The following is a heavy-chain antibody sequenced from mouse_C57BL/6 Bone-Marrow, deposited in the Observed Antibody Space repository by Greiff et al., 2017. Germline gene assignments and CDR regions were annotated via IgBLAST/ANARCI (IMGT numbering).Heavy chain of an antibody. CDR2: ISDGGSYT. D-gene: IGHD2-1*01. CDR1: GFTFSSYA. CDR3: ARDGNSYYCDY. J-gene: IGHJ2*01. Sequence: EVQGVESGGGLVKPGGSLKLSCAASGFTFSSYAMSWVRQTPEKRLEWVATISDGGSYTYYPDNVKGRFTISRDNAKNNLYLEMSHLKSEDTAMYYCARDGNSYYCDYWGQGTTLTVSS. V-gene: IGHV5-4*01.